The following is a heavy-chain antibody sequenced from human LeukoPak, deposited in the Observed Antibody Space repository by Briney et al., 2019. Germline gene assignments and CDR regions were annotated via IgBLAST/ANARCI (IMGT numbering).Heavy chain of an antibody. CDR2: INHSGST. CDR1: GGSFSGYY. CDR3: ARDLAHRGDY. Sequence: PSETLSLTCAVYGGSFSGYYWSWIRQPPGKGLEWIGEINHSGSTNYNPSLKSRVTISVDTSKNQFSLKLSSVTAADTAVYYCARDLAHRGDYWGQGTLVTVSS. V-gene: IGHV4-34*01. J-gene: IGHJ4*02.